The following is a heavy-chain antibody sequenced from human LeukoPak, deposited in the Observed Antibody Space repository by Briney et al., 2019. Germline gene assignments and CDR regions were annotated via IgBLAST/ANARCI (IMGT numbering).Heavy chain of an antibody. CDR2: IYHSGST. Sequence: SETLSLTCAVSGGSISSSNWWSWVRQPPGKGLEWIGEIYHSGSTNYNPSLKSRVTISVDKSKNQFSLKLSSVTAADTAVYYCARDFGYERDAFDIWGQGTMVTVSS. CDR3: ARDFGYERDAFDI. J-gene: IGHJ3*02. CDR1: GGSISSSNW. V-gene: IGHV4-4*02. D-gene: IGHD3-16*01.